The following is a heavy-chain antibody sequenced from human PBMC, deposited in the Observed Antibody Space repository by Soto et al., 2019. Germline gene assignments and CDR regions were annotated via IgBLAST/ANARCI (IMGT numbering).Heavy chain of an antibody. D-gene: IGHD3-22*01. Sequence: ASVKVSCKTSGYTFTGHYIHWVRQAPGQGLEWMGWINPNSSATSYAQKFQGRVTTTRDTSIRIAYMELSRLTSDDTAIYYCARDSQIHRVVVIDYWGQGTLVTVSS. V-gene: IGHV1-2*02. CDR1: GYTFTGHY. CDR3: ARDSQIHRVVVIDY. J-gene: IGHJ4*02. CDR2: INPNSSAT.